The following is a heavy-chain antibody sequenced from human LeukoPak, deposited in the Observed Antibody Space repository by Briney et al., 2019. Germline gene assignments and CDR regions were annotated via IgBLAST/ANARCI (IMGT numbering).Heavy chain of an antibody. J-gene: IGHJ5*02. V-gene: IGHV3-7*03. CDR1: GFTFSSYL. CDR3: ARVIRYCSSTSCFYWFDP. CDR2: IKKDGSEK. D-gene: IGHD2-2*01. Sequence: GGSLRLSCAASGFTFSSYLMGWVRQAPGNGLEWVANIKKDGSEKFYVDSVKGRFTISRDNAKTSLYLQMNSLRAEDTAVYYCARVIRYCSSTSCFYWFDPWGQGTLVTVSS.